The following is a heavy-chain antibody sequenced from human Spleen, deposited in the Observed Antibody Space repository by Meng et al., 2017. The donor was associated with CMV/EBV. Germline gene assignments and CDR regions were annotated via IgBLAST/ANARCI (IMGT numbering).Heavy chain of an antibody. V-gene: IGHV3-15*01. J-gene: IGHJ6*02. CDR3: ARDIRLSYSSTSLGLDV. Sequence: GGSLRLSCAASGFTFSNAWMSWVRQAPGKGLEWVGRIKSKTDGGTTDYAAPVKGRFTISRDDSKNTLYLQMNSLKTEDTAVYYCARDIRLSYSSTSLGLDVWGQGTTVTVSS. CDR1: GFTFSNAW. CDR2: IKSKTDGGTT. D-gene: IGHD2-2*01.